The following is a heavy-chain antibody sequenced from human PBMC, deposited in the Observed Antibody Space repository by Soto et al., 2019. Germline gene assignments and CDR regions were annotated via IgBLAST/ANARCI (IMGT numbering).Heavy chain of an antibody. CDR2: ISNDGNNK. Sequence: SLRLSCAASGFTLSTYAIHWVRQAPGKGLEWVAVISNDGNNKYYADSVKGRFTISRDNSKNTLYLQVNSLRAEDTAVYYCARDQCTNGVCYSGYHYYFMDVWGQGTMVTVSS. D-gene: IGHD2-8*01. CDR1: GFTLSTYA. CDR3: ARDQCTNGVCYSGYHYYFMDV. J-gene: IGHJ6*02. V-gene: IGHV3-30-3*01.